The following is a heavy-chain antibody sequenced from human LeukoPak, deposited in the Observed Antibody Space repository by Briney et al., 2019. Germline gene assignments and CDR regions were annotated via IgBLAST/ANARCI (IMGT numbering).Heavy chain of an antibody. CDR2: ISGSSSYI. V-gene: IGHV3-21*01. Sequence: GGSLRLSCAASGFTFSSYAMSWVRQAPGKGLEWVSAISGSSSYIYYADSVKGRFTISRDNAKNSLYLQMNSLRAGDTALYYCARADSNIAARRIGFDYWGQGTLVTVSS. J-gene: IGHJ4*02. CDR1: GFTFSSYA. CDR3: ARADSNIAARRIGFDY. D-gene: IGHD6-6*01.